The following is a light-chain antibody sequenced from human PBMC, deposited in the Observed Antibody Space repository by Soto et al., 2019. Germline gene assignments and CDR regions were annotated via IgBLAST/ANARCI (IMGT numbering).Light chain of an antibody. CDR2: GAS. J-gene: IGKJ3*01. CDR1: QNVTDNF. V-gene: IGKV3-20*01. Sequence: ENVLTQSPGTLSVSPGERVTLSCRAGQNVTDNFLAWYQQRPGQAPGLLIHGASTRAADIPDRFSGGGSGTDFTLSVNGLEPEDFAIYYCQQYGTSPFTFGPGTKVHVK. CDR3: QQYGTSPFT.